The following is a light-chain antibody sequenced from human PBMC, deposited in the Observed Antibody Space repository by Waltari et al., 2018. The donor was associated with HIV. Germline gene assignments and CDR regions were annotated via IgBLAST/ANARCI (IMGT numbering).Light chain of an antibody. J-gene: IGLJ3*02. V-gene: IGLV2-23*02. CDR1: SSAVGAYTL. Sequence: QSALTQSASVSGSPGQSITISCTGTSSAVGAYTLVSWYQQHPGDVPTLLIYEVTKRPSGVSTRFSGSKSGNTASLTISGLQAEDEADYYCCSYAGSGLVFGGGTKLTVL. CDR3: CSYAGSGLV. CDR2: EVT.